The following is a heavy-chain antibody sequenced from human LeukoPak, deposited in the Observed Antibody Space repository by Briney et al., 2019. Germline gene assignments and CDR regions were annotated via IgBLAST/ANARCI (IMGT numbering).Heavy chain of an antibody. D-gene: IGHD3-22*01. CDR2: IYSGGST. Sequence: GGSLRLSCAASGFTVSSNYMSWVRQAPGKGLEWVSVIYSGGSTYYADSVKGRFTISRDNSKNTLYLQVNSLRAEDTAVYYCARNHYDWLGTAAFDIWGQGTMVTVSS. CDR1: GFTVSSNY. V-gene: IGHV3-53*01. CDR3: ARNHYDWLGTAAFDI. J-gene: IGHJ3*02.